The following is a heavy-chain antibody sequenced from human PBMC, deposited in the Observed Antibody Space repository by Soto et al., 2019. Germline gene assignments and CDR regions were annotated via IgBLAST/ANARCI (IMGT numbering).Heavy chain of an antibody. Sequence: GKGLEWIGEIYHSGSTNYNPSLKSRVTISVDKSKNQFSLKLSSVTAADTAVYYCARSPGIAVASISPRGLVAYWGHGTLV. CDR3: ARSPGIAVASISPRGLVAY. CDR2: IYHSGST. J-gene: IGHJ4*01. D-gene: IGHD6-19*01. V-gene: IGHV4-4*02.